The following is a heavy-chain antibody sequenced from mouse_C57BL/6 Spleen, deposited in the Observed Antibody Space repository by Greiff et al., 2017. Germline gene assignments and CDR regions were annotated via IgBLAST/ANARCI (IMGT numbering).Heavy chain of an antibody. CDR2: INPNNGGT. CDR3: ARDYYGSRWYFDV. V-gene: IGHV1-22*01. J-gene: IGHJ1*03. Sequence: EVKLQESGPELVKPGASVKMSCKASGYTFTDYNMHWVKQSHGKSLEWIGYINPNNGGTSYNQKFKGKATLTVNKSSSTAYMELRSLTSEDSAVYYCARDYYGSRWYFDVWGTGTTVTVSS. D-gene: IGHD1-1*01. CDR1: GYTFTDYN.